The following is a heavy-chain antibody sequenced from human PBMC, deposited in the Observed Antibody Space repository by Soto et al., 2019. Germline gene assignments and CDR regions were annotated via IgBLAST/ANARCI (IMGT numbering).Heavy chain of an antibody. V-gene: IGHV1-2*02. CDR1: GYTFTGYY. CDR2: INPNSGGT. Sequence: ASVKVSCKASGYTFTGYYMHWVRQAPGQGLEWMGWINPNSGGTNYAQKLQGRVTMTRDTSISTAYMELSRLRSDDTAVYYCARDLETGVDPSGLRTGYYGMDVWGQGTTVTVSS. D-gene: IGHD2-8*02. CDR3: ARDLETGVDPSGLRTGYYGMDV. J-gene: IGHJ6*02.